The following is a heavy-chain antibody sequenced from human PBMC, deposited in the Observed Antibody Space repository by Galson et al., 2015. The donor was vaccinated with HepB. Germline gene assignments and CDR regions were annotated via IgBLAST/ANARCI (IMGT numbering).Heavy chain of an antibody. CDR2: ISDDGSDQ. Sequence: SLRLSCAASGFTFSNYAMHWVRQAPGKGLEWVAVISDDGSDQYSGDSVKGRFTISRDNARNTLHLQLNSPTDEDTALYFCVSTNWGAPYYWGQGTLVIVSS. CDR3: VSTNWGAPYY. V-gene: IGHV3-30*04. D-gene: IGHD7-27*01. CDR1: GFTFSNYA. J-gene: IGHJ4*02.